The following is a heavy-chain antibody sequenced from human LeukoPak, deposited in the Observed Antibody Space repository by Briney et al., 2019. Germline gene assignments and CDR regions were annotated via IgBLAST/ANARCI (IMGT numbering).Heavy chain of an antibody. CDR1: GGSISSSRYY. D-gene: IGHD1-26*01. J-gene: IGHJ4*02. Sequence: SETLSLTCTVSGGSISSSRYYWGWLRQPPGKGLEWIASILYSGSTFYNPSLKSRLTISVDTSKNPFSLKLTSVTATDTAVYYCARAIYSGSYSYSHTYFDSWGQGTLVTVSS. CDR2: ILYSGST. V-gene: IGHV4-39*01. CDR3: ARAIYSGSYSYSHTYFDS.